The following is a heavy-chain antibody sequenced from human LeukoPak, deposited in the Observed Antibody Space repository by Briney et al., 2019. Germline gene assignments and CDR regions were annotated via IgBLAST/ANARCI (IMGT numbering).Heavy chain of an antibody. Sequence: GGSLRLSCAASGFTFSSYAMHWVRQAPGKGLEWVAVISYDGSNKYYAGSVKGRFTISRDNSKNTLYLQMNSLRAEDTAVYYCAKYYYGSEDVWGKGTTVTVSS. CDR3: AKYYYGSEDV. D-gene: IGHD3-10*01. J-gene: IGHJ6*04. CDR2: ISYDGSNK. V-gene: IGHV3-30*04. CDR1: GFTFSSYA.